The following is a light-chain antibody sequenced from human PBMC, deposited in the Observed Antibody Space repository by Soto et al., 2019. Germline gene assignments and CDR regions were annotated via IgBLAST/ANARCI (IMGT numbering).Light chain of an antibody. J-gene: IGLJ2*01. CDR2: SNN. Sequence: QSVLTQPPSASGTPGQRVTFSCSGSSSNIGRNPVNWYQQLPGTAPKLLIYSNNQRPLGVPDRFSGSKSGTSASLAISGLQSEDEADYYCAAWDDSLNGPVFGGGTKLTVL. CDR3: AAWDDSLNGPV. CDR1: SSNIGRNP. V-gene: IGLV1-44*01.